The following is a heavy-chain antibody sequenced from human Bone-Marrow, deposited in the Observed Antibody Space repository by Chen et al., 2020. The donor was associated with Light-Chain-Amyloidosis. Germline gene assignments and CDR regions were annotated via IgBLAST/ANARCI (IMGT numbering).Heavy chain of an antibody. V-gene: IGHV3-23*01. CDR1: GLTFSNYP. J-gene: IGHJ4*02. D-gene: IGHD3-22*01. Sequence: VQLLESGGALVQPGGSLRLSCEASGLTFSNYPMSWVRQAPGKGLEWVSVIRESVDTPYAESVKGRLTISRDNSKNTVYRQMNSLRGEDTAIYYCATRRGLAYWGQGTLVIVSS. CDR3: ATRRGLAY. CDR2: IRESVDT.